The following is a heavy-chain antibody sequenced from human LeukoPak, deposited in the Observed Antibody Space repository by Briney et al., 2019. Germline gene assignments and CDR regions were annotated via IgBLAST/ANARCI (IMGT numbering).Heavy chain of an antibody. CDR1: GFTFGSFA. D-gene: IGHD3-22*01. Sequence: GRSLRLSCAASGFTFGSFAMSWVRQAPGKGLEWVSGISDSGNTIHYADSVKGRFTISRDNAKNSLYLQMNSLRAEDTAVFYCARGFHRYSYDSGPYAVYWGQGTLVTVSS. CDR3: ARGFHRYSYDSGPYAVY. V-gene: IGHV3-23*01. J-gene: IGHJ4*02. CDR2: ISDSGNTI.